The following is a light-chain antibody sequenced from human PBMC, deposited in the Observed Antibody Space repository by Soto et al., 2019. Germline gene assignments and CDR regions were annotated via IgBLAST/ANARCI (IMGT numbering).Light chain of an antibody. V-gene: IGLV2-14*02. CDR2: EDT. CDR1: SSDVGSHPL. Sequence: QSALTQPASVSGSPGQSITISCAGTSSDVGSHPLVSWYQQHPGKAPKLMISEDTKRPSGVSNRFSGSKSGNMASLTISGLQAEDEADYYCSSYRSGNTLVVFGGGTKLTVL. J-gene: IGLJ2*01. CDR3: SSYRSGNTLVV.